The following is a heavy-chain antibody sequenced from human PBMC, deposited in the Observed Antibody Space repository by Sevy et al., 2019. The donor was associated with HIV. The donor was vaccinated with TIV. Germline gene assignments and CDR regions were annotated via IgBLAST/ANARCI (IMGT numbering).Heavy chain of an antibody. Sequence: GGSLRLSCVASGFKFSNCGMHWVRQAPGKGLEWLAVISYDGSNKFYGDSVKGRFTISRDNSKNTLSLQMNSLRAEDTAVYYCAKEISSAYYFDYWGQGTLVTVSS. J-gene: IGHJ4*02. CDR3: AKEISSAYYFDY. V-gene: IGHV3-30*18. CDR1: GFKFSNCG. D-gene: IGHD3-22*01. CDR2: ISYDGSNK.